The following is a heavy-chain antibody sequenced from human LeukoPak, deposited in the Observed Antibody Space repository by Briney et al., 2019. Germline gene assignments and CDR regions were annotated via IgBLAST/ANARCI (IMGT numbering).Heavy chain of an antibody. CDR1: CGSFSGYY. D-gene: IGHD6-13*01. CDR2: INHSGST. V-gene: IGHV4-34*01. CDR3: ARPGKPIAAAGYFVY. Sequence: SETLSLTCAVYCGSFSGYYWSWIRQPPGKGLEWIGEINHSGSTNYNPSLESRVTISVDTSKNQFSLKLSSVTAADTAVYNCARPGKPIAAAGYFVYWGQGTLVTVSS. J-gene: IGHJ4*02.